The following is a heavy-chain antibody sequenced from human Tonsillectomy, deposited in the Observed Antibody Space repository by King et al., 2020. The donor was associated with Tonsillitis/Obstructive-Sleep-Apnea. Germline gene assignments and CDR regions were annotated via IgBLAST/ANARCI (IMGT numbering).Heavy chain of an antibody. V-gene: IGHV3-33*01. CDR1: GFTFSSYG. J-gene: IGHJ6*03. Sequence: VQLVESGGGVVQPGRSLRLSCAASGFTFSSYGMHWVRQAPGKGLEWVAVMWHDGSNQYYADSVKGRFTISRDNSKNTLYLQMNSLRAEDPAVYYCARSRGTVTTFYYYYMDVWGKGTTVTVSS. D-gene: IGHD4-11*01. CDR3: ARSRGTVTTFYYYYMDV. CDR2: MWHDGSNQ.